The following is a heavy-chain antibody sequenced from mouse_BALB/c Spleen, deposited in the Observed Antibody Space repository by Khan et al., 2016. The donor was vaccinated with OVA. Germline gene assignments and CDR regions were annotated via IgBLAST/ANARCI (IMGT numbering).Heavy chain of an antibody. CDR1: GYSITSDYA. V-gene: IGHV3-2*02. D-gene: IGHD2-10*02. J-gene: IGHJ2*01. Sequence: EVQLQESGPGLVKPSQSLSLTCTVTGYSITSDYAWNWIRQFPGNKLEWMGYISYIGNTNYNPSLKSRTSITRDTSKNQFFLQLNSVTTEDTAAYYCARVYGGDFDYWGQGTTLTVSS. CDR2: ISYIGNT. CDR3: ARVYGGDFDY.